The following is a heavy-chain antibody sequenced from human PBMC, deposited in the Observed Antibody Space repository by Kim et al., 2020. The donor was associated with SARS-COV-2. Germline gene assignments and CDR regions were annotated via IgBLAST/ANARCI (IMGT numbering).Heavy chain of an antibody. CDR3: AKGRALMAIPLADY. D-gene: IGHD2-8*01. V-gene: IGHV3-23*01. Sequence: GGSLRLSCAASGFTFNNFAMRWVRQAPGKGLEWVAAITSGGSKTYYADSVEGRFTISRDNSKNTLSLQMNSLRGEDTAVYYCAKGRALMAIPLADYSGQG. J-gene: IGHJ4*02. CDR2: ITSGGSKT. CDR1: GFTFNNFA.